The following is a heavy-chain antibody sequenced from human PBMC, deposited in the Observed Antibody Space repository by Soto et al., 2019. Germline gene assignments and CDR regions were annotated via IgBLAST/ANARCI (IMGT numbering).Heavy chain of an antibody. CDR1: GYTFTSYD. CDR3: AITHLRFGEHHS. D-gene: IGHD3-10*01. Sequence: QVQLVQSGAEVKKPGASVKVSCKASGYTFTSYDINWVRQATGQGLEWMGWMNPNSGNTGYAQKFQGRVTMTRTTSIRTAYMALSSLRSEDTAVYYCAITHLRFGEHHSWGQGTLITVSS. J-gene: IGHJ4*02. V-gene: IGHV1-8*01. CDR2: MNPNSGNT.